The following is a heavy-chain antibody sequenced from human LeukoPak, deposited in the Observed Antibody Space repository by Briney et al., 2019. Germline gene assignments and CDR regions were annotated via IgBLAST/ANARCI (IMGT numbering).Heavy chain of an antibody. CDR1: GFTFTSYG. D-gene: IGHD1-26*01. Sequence: GGSLRLSCATSGFTFTSYGMNWVRQAPGNGLEWVAFIRYDGRDSYYAASVKGRFTISRDNSQNTLDLQMNSLRAEDTAVYYCARSRIVGATGNWFDPWGQGTLVTVSS. CDR2: IRYDGRDS. V-gene: IGHV3-30*02. J-gene: IGHJ5*02. CDR3: ARSRIVGATGNWFDP.